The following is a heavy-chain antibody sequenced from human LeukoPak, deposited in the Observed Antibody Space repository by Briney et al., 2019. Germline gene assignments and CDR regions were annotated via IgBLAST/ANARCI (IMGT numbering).Heavy chain of an antibody. CDR2: INHSGST. D-gene: IGHD2-2*02. V-gene: IGHV4-34*01. CDR3: ARAPYCSSTSCYIHQGDYYYYGMDV. Sequence: PSETLSLTCAVYGGSFSGYCWSWIRQPPGKGLEWIGEINHSGSTNYNPSLKSRVTISVDTSKNQFSLKLSSVTAADTAVYYCARAPYCSSTSCYIHQGDYYYYGMDVWGQGTTVTVSS. J-gene: IGHJ6*02. CDR1: GGSFSGYC.